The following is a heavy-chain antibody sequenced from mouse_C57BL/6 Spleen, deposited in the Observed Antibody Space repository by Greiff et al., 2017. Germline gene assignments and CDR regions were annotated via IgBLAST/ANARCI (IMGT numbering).Heavy chain of an antibody. V-gene: IGHV5-9-1*02. CDR3: TREEENSSGPAWFAY. J-gene: IGHJ3*01. Sequence: EVQRVESGEGLVKPGGSLKLSCAASGFTFSSYTMSWVRQTPEKRLEWVAYISSGGDYIYYADTVKGRFTISRDNARNTLYLQMSSLKSEDTAMYYCTREEENSSGPAWFAYWGQGTLVTVSA. CDR1: GFTFSSYT. D-gene: IGHD3-2*02. CDR2: ISSGGDYI.